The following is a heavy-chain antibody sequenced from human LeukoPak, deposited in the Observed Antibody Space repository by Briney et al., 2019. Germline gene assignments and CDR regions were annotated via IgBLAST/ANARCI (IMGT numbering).Heavy chain of an antibody. CDR2: MNPHSGGT. CDR3: ARGARLPYSSISDY. V-gene: IGHV1-8*01. Sequence: ASVKVSCKASGYTFTSFDINWVRQATGQGLEWMGWMNPHSGGTGYVEKFQGRVTVTRDTSISTAYMELSSLRSEDTAVYYCARGARLPYSSISDYWGQGTLVTVSS. CDR1: GYTFTSFD. D-gene: IGHD2-2*01. J-gene: IGHJ4*02.